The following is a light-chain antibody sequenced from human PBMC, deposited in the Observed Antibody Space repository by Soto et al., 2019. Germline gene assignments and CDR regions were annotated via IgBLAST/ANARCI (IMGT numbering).Light chain of an antibody. V-gene: IGKV4-1*01. Sequence: DIVMTQSPDSLAVSLGERATINCKSSQSVLYSSNNKNYLAWYKQKPGQPPKLLIYWASTRESGVPDRFSGSGPGTDFTLTISSLQAEDVAVYYCQQDYSPWTFGQGTKVEIK. CDR1: QSVLYSSNNKNY. CDR3: QQDYSPWT. CDR2: WAS. J-gene: IGKJ1*01.